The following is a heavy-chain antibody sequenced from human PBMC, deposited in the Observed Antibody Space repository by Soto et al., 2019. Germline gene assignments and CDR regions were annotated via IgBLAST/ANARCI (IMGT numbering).Heavy chain of an antibody. CDR3: ARVKYGSGSYLHTFDY. Sequence: SETLSLTFTVSGGYINSFSVGWILQPQGKGLEWIGYIYYSGSTVYNPSLKSRITISLDTSKTQFSLKLTSVTAADTAVYYCARVKYGSGSYLHTFDYWGQGALVTVS. CDR1: GGYINSFS. J-gene: IGHJ4*02. D-gene: IGHD3-10*01. CDR2: IYYSGST. V-gene: IGHV4-59*01.